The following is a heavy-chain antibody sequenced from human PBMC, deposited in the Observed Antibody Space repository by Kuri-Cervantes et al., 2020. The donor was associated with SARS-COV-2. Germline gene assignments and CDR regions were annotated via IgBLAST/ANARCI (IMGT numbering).Heavy chain of an antibody. CDR2: IIPIFGTV. J-gene: IGHJ6*02. CDR3: ARKGGGVGATLYGMDV. D-gene: IGHD1-26*01. CDR1: GGTFSSYA. Sequence: SVKVSCKASGGTFSSYAISWVRQAPGQGLEWMGGIIPIFGTVNYAQKFQGRVTITADESTSTAYMELSSLRSEDTAVYYCARKGGGVGATLYGMDVWGQGTTVTVSS. V-gene: IGHV1-69*13.